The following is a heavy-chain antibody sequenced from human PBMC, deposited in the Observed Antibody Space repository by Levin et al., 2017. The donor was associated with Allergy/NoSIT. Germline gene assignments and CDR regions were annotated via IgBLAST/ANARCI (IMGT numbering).Heavy chain of an antibody. V-gene: IGHV3-30*03. D-gene: IGHD6-19*01. CDR1: GFTFSSYG. J-gene: IGHJ6*03. CDR3: ARSGWDDYMDV. Sequence: GESLKISCAASGFTFSSYGMHWVRQAPGKGLEWVAVISYDGSNKYYADSVKGRFTISRDNSKNTLYLQMNSLRAEDTAVYYCARSGWDDYMDVWGKGTTVTVSS. CDR2: ISYDGSNK.